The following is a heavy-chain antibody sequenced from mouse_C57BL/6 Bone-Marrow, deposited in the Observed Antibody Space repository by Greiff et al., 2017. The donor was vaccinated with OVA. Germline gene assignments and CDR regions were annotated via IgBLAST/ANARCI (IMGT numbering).Heavy chain of an antibody. V-gene: IGHV5-4*01. Sequence: EVHLVESGGGLVKPGGSLKLSCAASGFTFSSYAMSWVRQTPEKRLEWVATISAGGSYTYYPDNVKGRFTISRDNAKNNLYLQMSHLKSEDTAMYYCARDRRGAWFAYWGQGTLVTVSA. CDR1: GFTFSSYA. J-gene: IGHJ3*01. CDR3: ARDRRGAWFAY. CDR2: ISAGGSYT.